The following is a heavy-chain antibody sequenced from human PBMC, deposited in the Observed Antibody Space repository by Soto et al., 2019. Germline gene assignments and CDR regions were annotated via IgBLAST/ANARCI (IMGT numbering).Heavy chain of an antibody. CDR1: GYPVTAYY. D-gene: IGHD3-3*01. CDR3: ARGGGVGVAGSAAFDM. CDR2: INPATGAA. Sequence: QLHLVQSGAVVKKPGASVTVSCSASGYPVTAYYMHWVRQAPGRGLEWMGGINPATGAAKYTQTFLGRVTMTRDTSTSTVFMELSGLTSEDTAVCYCARGGGVGVAGSAAFDMWGQGTLVTVSS. J-gene: IGHJ3*02. V-gene: IGHV1-2*02.